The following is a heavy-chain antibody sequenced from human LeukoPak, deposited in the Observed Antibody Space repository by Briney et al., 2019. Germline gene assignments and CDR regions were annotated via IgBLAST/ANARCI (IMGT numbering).Heavy chain of an antibody. Sequence: PSETLSLTCTVSGGSISSSPYYWGWIRQPPGKGLEWIGNIYYSGSTYYNPSLKSRVTISIDTSENQFSLKLTSVTAADTAVYYCATVGSSGVDYWGQGTLVTVSS. D-gene: IGHD6-13*01. CDR1: GGSISSSPYY. J-gene: IGHJ4*02. V-gene: IGHV4-39*07. CDR2: IYYSGST. CDR3: ATVGSSGVDY.